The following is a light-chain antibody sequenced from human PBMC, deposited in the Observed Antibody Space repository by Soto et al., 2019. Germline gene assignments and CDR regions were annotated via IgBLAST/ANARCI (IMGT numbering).Light chain of an antibody. J-gene: IGKJ5*01. CDR2: GTS. Sequence: EIIFTKSPNTLTQSPGARATLSCRMSQSIAGYLASYQKHPAQAPRVLIYGTSNRVTGVPARFSGSGSGTDFTLSISNLEPAEFAVTYCQQRSNWLPITFGQGTRLEIK. CDR3: QQRSNWLPIT. CDR1: QSIAGY. V-gene: IGKV3-11*01.